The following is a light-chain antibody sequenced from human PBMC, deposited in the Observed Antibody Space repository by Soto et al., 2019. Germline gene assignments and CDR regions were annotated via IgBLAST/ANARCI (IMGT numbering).Light chain of an antibody. J-gene: IGKJ5*01. V-gene: IGKV3-15*01. Sequence: EIMMTQSPATLSVSPGERATLSCRASQSVSNNLAWYQQKPVQAPRLLIYYASTRATGVPARFSGSGSGTEFPLPNSSLQSEDFALYYCQQYNNWPPITFGQGTRLEIK. CDR1: QSVSNN. CDR2: YAS. CDR3: QQYNNWPPIT.